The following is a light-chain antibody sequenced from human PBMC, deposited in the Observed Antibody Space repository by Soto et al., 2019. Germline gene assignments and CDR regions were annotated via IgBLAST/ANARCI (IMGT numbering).Light chain of an antibody. CDR3: QSYDTSLSGFYV. V-gene: IGLV1-40*01. CDR2: VNT. J-gene: IGLJ1*01. CDR1: SSNIGAGYD. Sequence: QSVLTQPPSVSGAPGQRVTISCTGSSSNIGAGYDVHWCQQLPGTAPKLLIYVNTNRPSGVPDRFSGSKSGTSASLAITGLQAEDEADYYCQSYDTSLSGFYVFGTGTKVTVL.